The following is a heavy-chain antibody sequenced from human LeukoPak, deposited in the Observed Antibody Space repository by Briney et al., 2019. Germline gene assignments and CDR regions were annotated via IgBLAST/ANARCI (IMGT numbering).Heavy chain of an antibody. J-gene: IGHJ4*02. CDR1: GFTFSSYA. D-gene: IGHD6-13*01. V-gene: IGHV3-23*01. CDR2: ISGSGGST. Sequence: GGSLRLSCAASGFTFSSYAMSWVRQAPGKGLEWVSAISGSGGSTYYADSVKGRFTISRDNSKNTLYLQMNSLRVEDTAVYYCARMGIAAVGAYYFDYWGQGTLVAVSS. CDR3: ARMGIAAVGAYYFDY.